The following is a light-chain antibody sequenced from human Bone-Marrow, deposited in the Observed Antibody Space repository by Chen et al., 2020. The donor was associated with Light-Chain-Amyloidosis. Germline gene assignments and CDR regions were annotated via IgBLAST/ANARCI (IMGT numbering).Light chain of an antibody. CDR1: DLPTKY. CDR3: QSADSSGTYEVI. Sequence: SYELPQPPSVLVSPGQTARITCSGDDLPTKYAYWYRQKPGQAPVLVIHRDTERPSGISERFSGSSSGTTATLTISGVQAEDEADYHCQSADSSGTYEVIFGGGTKLTVL. CDR2: RDT. V-gene: IGLV3-25*03. J-gene: IGLJ2*01.